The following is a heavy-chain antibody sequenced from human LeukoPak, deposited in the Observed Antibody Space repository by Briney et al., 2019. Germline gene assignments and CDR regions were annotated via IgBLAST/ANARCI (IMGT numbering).Heavy chain of an antibody. J-gene: IGHJ4*02. Sequence: SETLSLTCTVSGGSISSSSYYWGWIRQPPGKGLEWIGYIYHSGSTYYNPSLKSRVTISVDRSKNQFSLKLSSVTAADTAVYYCAREDLGSGLDYWGQGTLVTVSS. D-gene: IGHD6-19*01. CDR3: AREDLGSGLDY. V-gene: IGHV4-39*07. CDR2: IYHSGST. CDR1: GGSISSSSYY.